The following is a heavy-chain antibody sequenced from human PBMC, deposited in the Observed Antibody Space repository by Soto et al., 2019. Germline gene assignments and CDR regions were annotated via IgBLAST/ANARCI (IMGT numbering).Heavy chain of an antibody. CDR2: IYYSGST. D-gene: IGHD5-12*01. CDR1: GGSISSSSYY. CDR3: ARQGGYSGYDYVDFDY. J-gene: IGHJ4*02. Sequence: KISETLSLTCTVSGGSISSSSYYWGWIRQPPGKGLEWIGSIYYSGSTYYNPSLKSRVTISVDTSKNQFSLKLSSVTAADTAVYYCARQGGYSGYDYVDFDYWGQGTLVTVSS. V-gene: IGHV4-39*01.